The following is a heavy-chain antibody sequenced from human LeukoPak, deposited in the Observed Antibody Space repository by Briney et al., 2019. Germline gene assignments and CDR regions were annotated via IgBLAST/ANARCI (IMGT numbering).Heavy chain of an antibody. CDR2: IYYSGST. Sequence: SETLSLTCTVSGGSISSSSYYWGWIRQPPGKGLEWIGSIYYSGSTYYNPSLKSRVTISVDTSKNQFSLKLSSVTAADTAVYYCARGGSSYYDFWSGYSMGDCYMDVWGKGTTVTVSS. J-gene: IGHJ6*03. CDR1: GGSISSSSYY. V-gene: IGHV4-39*07. CDR3: ARGGSSYYDFWSGYSMGDCYMDV. D-gene: IGHD3-3*01.